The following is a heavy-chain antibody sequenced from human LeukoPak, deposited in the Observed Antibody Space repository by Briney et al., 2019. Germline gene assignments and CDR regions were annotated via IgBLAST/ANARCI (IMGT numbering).Heavy chain of an antibody. J-gene: IGHJ6*04. Sequence: NPSETLSLTCAVYGGSFSGYYWSWIRQPPGKGLEWIGEINHSGSTNYNPSLKSRVTISVDTSKNQFSLKLSPVTAADTAVYYCARSPRYYDILTALGYYYYGMDVWGKGTTVTVSS. CDR2: INHSGST. CDR3: ARSPRYYDILTALGYYYYGMDV. V-gene: IGHV4-34*01. D-gene: IGHD3-9*01. CDR1: GGSFSGYY.